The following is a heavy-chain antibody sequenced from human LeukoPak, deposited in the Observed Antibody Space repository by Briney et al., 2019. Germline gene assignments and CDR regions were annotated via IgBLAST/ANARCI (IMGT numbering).Heavy chain of an antibody. V-gene: IGHV3-7*01. CDR1: GFTFTTYY. J-gene: IGHJ4*02. CDR2: ISQDGRTK. Sequence: GGSLRLSCAASGFTFTTYYMTWVRQAPGKGLEWLANISQDGRTKYYAHSVDGRFAISRDNAIKSVFLQMNSVRAEDTAVYYCARENWSNDYWGQGTLVTVSS. D-gene: IGHD1-1*01. CDR3: ARENWSNDY.